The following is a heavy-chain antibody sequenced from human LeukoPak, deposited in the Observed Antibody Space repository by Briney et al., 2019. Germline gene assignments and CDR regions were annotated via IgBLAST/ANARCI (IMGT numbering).Heavy chain of an antibody. CDR2: IYYSGST. Sequence: SETLSLTCTVSGGSISSYYWSWIRQPPGKGLEWIGYIYYSGSTNYNPSLKSRVTISVDTSKNQFSLKLSSVTAADTAVYYCAGXXXYGSFDPWGQXTLVTVS. D-gene: IGHD3-10*01. CDR1: GGSISSYY. V-gene: IGHV4-59*08. J-gene: IGHJ5*02. CDR3: AGXXXYGSFDP.